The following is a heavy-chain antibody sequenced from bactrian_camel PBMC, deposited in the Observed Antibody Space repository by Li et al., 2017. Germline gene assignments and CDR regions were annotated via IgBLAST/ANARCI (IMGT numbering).Heavy chain of an antibody. CDR2: MYTGFGGGNI. D-gene: IGHD2*01. Sequence: ESGGGLVQPGGSLILSCVASGDTYLYNGVGWFRQGPGKEREGVAAMYTGFGGGNIYYDDSVKGRFTISQDNSENTLFLQMNVLRPEDTAMYYCAARKVARGSHFSLGRAPALRRDEYNFWGQGTQVTVS. V-gene: IGHV3S54*01. J-gene: IGHJ4*01. CDR3: AARKVARGSHFSLGRAPALRRDEYNF. CDR1: GDTYLYNG.